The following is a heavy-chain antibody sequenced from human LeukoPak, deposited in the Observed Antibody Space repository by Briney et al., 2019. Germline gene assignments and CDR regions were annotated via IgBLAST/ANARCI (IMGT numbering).Heavy chain of an antibody. CDR3: ARDREYSNYLLIYGMDV. D-gene: IGHD4-11*01. CDR1: GYTFTGYY. CDR2: MNPNSGDT. V-gene: IGHV1-2*02. Sequence: ASVKASCKAYGYTFTGYYIHWVRQAPGQGLEWMGWMNPNSGDTNHAQKFQGRFTMTTDTSIRTAYMELSSLRSDDTAVYYCARDREYSNYLLIYGMDVWGQGTTVNVSS. J-gene: IGHJ6*02.